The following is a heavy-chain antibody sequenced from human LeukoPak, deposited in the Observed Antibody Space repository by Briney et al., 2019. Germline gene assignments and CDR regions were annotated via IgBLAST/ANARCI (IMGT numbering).Heavy chain of an antibody. D-gene: IGHD2-2*01. CDR1: GFAFGSCS. Sequence: PGGSLRLSCAASGFAFGSCSMNWVRQAPGKGLEWVSSISSSSSYISYAESVKGRFTISRDNAKNSLYLQMNSLRAEDTAVYYCAKERGNCSSTSCHVFDYWGQGTLVTVSS. CDR2: ISSSSSYI. CDR3: AKERGNCSSTSCHVFDY. J-gene: IGHJ4*02. V-gene: IGHV3-21*01.